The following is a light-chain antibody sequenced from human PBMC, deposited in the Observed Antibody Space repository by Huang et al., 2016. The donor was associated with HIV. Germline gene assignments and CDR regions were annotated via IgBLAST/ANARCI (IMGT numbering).Light chain of an antibody. CDR1: QDISNS. CDR2: GAS. V-gene: IGKV1-9*01. Sequence: IQLTQSPSSLSASFGDRVIITCRASQDISNSLAWYQQKPGKAPKSLIFGASTLQSGVSSGFSGSASGTYFTLTINGLQPDDFATYYCQQLHDYPVTFGQGTRLDIE. J-gene: IGKJ5*01. CDR3: QQLHDYPVT.